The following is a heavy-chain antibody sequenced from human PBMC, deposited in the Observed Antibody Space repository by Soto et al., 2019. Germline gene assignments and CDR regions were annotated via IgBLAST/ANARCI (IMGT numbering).Heavy chain of an antibody. Sequence: QLLESGPGLVKPSETLSLTCTVSGGSISSSSYYWGWIRQPPGKGLEWIGSIYYSGSTYYNPSLKSRVTISVDTSKNQFSLKLSSVTAADTAVYYCARTTVKNWFDPWGQGTLVTVSS. CDR1: GGSISSSSYY. CDR2: IYYSGST. D-gene: IGHD4-17*01. V-gene: IGHV4-39*01. J-gene: IGHJ5*02. CDR3: ARTTVKNWFDP.